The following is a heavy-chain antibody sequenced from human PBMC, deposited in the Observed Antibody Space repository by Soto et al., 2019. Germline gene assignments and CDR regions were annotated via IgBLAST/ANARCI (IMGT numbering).Heavy chain of an antibody. CDR1: GYIFTVYY. J-gene: IGHJ5*02. CDR3: ARQGSGSNWLDP. D-gene: IGHD3-10*01. Sequence: GASVNVSCKASGYIFTVYYMHCVRQAPGQGLEWMGWINPNSGGTNYAQKFQGRVTMTRDTSIRTAYMELSRLRSDDTAVYYCARQGSGSNWLDPWGQGTLVTVSS. V-gene: IGHV1-2*02. CDR2: INPNSGGT.